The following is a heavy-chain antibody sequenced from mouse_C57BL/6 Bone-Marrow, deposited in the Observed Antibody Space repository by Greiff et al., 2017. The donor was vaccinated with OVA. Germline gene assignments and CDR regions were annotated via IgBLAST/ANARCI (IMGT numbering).Heavy chain of an antibody. CDR1: GYTFTEYT. CDR2: FYPGSGSI. D-gene: IGHD2-5*01. J-gene: IGHJ4*01. V-gene: IGHV1-62-2*01. CDR3: ARHHPLYSNYVGAMDY. Sequence: LQESGAELVKPGASVKLSCKASGYTFTEYTIHWVKQRSGQGLEWIGWFYPGSGSIKYNEKFKDKATLTADKSSSTVYMELSRLTSEDSAVYFCARHHPLYSNYVGAMDYWGQGTSVTVSS.